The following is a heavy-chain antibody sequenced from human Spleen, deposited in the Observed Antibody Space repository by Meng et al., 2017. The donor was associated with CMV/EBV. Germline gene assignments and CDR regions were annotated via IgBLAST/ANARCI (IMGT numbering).Heavy chain of an antibody. Sequence: SGFTVSSNYMSWVRQAPGKGLEWVSVIYSGGSTYYADSVKGRFTISRDNSKNTLYLQMNSLRAEDTAVYYCASQVGAARSKRDRPVDYWGQGTLVTVSS. CDR2: IYSGGST. D-gene: IGHD6-6*01. J-gene: IGHJ4*02. CDR1: GFTVSSNY. CDR3: ASQVGAARSKRDRPVDY. V-gene: IGHV3-53*01.